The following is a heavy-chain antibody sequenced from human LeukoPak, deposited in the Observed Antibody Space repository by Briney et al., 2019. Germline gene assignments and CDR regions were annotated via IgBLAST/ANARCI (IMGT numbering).Heavy chain of an antibody. CDR3: ARVICDYVWGSYRCHFDY. CDR1: GCTFSSYW. J-gene: IGHJ4*02. Sequence: GGSLRLSCAASGCTFSSYWMGWVRQAPGKGLEWVANIKEDGSNIYYLDSVKGRFTISRDNAKNSLHLQMNSLRAEDTAVYFCARVICDYVWGSYRCHFDYWGQGTLVSVSS. V-gene: IGHV3-7*01. D-gene: IGHD3-16*02. CDR2: IKEDGSNI.